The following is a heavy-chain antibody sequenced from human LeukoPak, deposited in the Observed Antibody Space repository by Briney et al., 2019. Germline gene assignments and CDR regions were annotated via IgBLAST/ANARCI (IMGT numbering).Heavy chain of an antibody. Sequence: GGSLRLSCAASGFTVISNYMSWVRQVPGKGLEWVSVIYAGGLTYYADSVKGRFTVSRDNSKNTLYLQMNSLRAEDTAVYYCARGSYYGSGSGVDYWGQGTLVTVSS. CDR1: GFTVISNY. J-gene: IGHJ4*02. D-gene: IGHD3-10*01. CDR3: ARGSYYGSGSGVDY. V-gene: IGHV3-53*01. CDR2: IYAGGLT.